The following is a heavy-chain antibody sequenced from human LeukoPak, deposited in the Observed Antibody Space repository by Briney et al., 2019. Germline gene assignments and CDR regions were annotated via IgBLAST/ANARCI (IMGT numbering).Heavy chain of an antibody. J-gene: IGHJ4*02. CDR1: GGSFSGYY. V-gene: IGHV4-34*01. Sequence: SETLSLTCAVYGGSFSGYYWSWIRQPPGKGLKWIGEINHSGSTNYNPSLKSRVTISVDTSKNQFSLQLNSVTPEDTAVYYCARGSYSSSWYALGAIDYWGQGTLVTVSS. CDR2: INHSGST. D-gene: IGHD6-13*01. CDR3: ARGSYSSSWYALGAIDY.